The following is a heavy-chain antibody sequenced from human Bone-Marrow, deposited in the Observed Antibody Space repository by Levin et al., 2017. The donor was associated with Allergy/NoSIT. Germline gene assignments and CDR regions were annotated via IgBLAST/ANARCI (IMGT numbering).Heavy chain of an antibody. J-gene: IGHJ4*02. Sequence: GESLKISCAASGFTFSYSWMHWVRQAPGKGLEWVGRIKSQNDGGTTDYAAPVKGRFTISRDDSRNTLYLQMDYLRTEDTAVYFCTTVPQCVGARCNLGWSGTFDSWGQGTLVTVSS. V-gene: IGHV3-15*07. CDR2: IKSQNDGGTT. D-gene: IGHD3-16*01. CDR1: GFTFSYSW. CDR3: TTVPQCVGARCNLGWSGTFDS.